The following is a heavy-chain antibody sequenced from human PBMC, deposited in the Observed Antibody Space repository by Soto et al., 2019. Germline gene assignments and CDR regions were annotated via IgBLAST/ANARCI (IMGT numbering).Heavy chain of an antibody. Sequence: SETLSLTCAVYGGSFSGYSWAWIRQPPGKGLEEIGNIYYSGNTYYNSSLKSRVTISLDTSKNQFSLKLTSVTAADTAVYYCITDGPDGRAYWGQGTQVTVSS. D-gene: IGHD2-8*01. CDR2: IYYSGNT. CDR1: GGSFSGYS. J-gene: IGHJ4*02. CDR3: ITDGPDGRAY. V-gene: IGHV4-34*03.